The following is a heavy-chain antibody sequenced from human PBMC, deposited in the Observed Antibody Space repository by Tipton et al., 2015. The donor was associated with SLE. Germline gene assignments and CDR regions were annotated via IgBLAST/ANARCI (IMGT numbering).Heavy chain of an antibody. CDR2: ISSSRNDM. CDR1: GFTFSSYR. Sequence: SLRLSCAASGFTFSSYRMNWVRQAPGKGLEWVSTISSSRNDMYYADSLKGRFTISRDNAKNSLYLQMNSLRAEDTAVYYCARNLKRSHRVVYWGQGTVVTVSS. V-gene: IGHV3-21*01. CDR3: ARNLKRSHRVVY. J-gene: IGHJ4*02. D-gene: IGHD1-14*01.